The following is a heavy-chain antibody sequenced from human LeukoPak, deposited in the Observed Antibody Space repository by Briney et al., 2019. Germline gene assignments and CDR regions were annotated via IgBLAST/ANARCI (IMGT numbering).Heavy chain of an antibody. D-gene: IGHD5-12*01. CDR2: IYYSGST. J-gene: IGHJ4*02. V-gene: IGHV4-39*01. CDR1: GFTFSSYSMN. CDR3: ARAPVAKQRGKPFDY. Sequence: GSLRLSCAASGFTFSSYSMNWVRQPPGKGLEWIGSIYYSGSTYYNPSLKSRVTISVDTSKNQFSLKLSSVTAADTAVYYCARAPVAKQRGKPFDYWGQGTLVTVSS.